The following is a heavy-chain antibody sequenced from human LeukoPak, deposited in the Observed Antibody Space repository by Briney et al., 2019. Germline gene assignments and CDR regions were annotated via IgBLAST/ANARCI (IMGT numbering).Heavy chain of an antibody. V-gene: IGHV4-30-2*01. J-gene: IGHJ5*02. CDR3: ARAGYGDYWDNWFDP. D-gene: IGHD4-17*01. CDR2: IYHSGST. CDR1: GGSICSGVYF. Sequence: TPSQTLSLTCAVSGGSICSGVYFWRSIRQPPGKGLEWIGYIYHSGSTFYNPSLKSRVTISVDRSKNQFSLKLSSVTAADTAVYYCARAGYGDYWDNWFDPWGQGTLVTVSS.